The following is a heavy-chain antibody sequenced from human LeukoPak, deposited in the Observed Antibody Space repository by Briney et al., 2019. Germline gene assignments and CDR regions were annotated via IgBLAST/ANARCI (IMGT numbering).Heavy chain of an antibody. Sequence: ASVKVSCKASGYSFSGYFMHWVRRAPGQGLEWMGWINPNRGDTNYAQKFQGRVTMTRDTSISTAFMELTRLTSDDTAVYYCTRDLLGFATTPLSDWGQGTLVTVSS. V-gene: IGHV1-2*02. CDR2: INPNRGDT. D-gene: IGHD4-17*01. CDR1: GYSFSGYF. CDR3: TRDLLGFATTPLSD. J-gene: IGHJ4*02.